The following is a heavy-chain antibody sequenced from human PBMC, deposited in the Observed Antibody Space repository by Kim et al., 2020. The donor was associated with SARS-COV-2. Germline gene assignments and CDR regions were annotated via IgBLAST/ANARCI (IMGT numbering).Heavy chain of an antibody. CDR3: AKDWVQYYYDSSGYVFGMDV. J-gene: IGHJ6*02. V-gene: IGHV3-43*02. CDR2: ISGDGGST. Sequence: GGSLRLSCAASGFTFDDYAMHWVRQAPGKGLEWVSLISGDGGSTYYADSVKGRFTISRDNSKNSLYLQMNSLRTEDTALYYCAKDWVQYYYDSSGYVFGMDVWGQGTTVTVSS. CDR1: GFTFDDYA. D-gene: IGHD3-22*01.